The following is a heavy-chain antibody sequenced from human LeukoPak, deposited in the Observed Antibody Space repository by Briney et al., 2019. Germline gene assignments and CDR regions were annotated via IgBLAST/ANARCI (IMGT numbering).Heavy chain of an antibody. J-gene: IGHJ3*02. CDR1: GFTFDDYA. CDR2: ISWNSGSI. D-gene: IGHD4-17*01. Sequence: GGSLRLSCAASGFTFDDYAMHWVRQAPGKGLEWVSGISWNSGSIGYADSVKGRFTISRDNAKNSLYLQMNSLRAEDTALYYCAKLAEIYGDYAAFDIWGQGTMVTVSS. CDR3: AKLAEIYGDYAAFDI. V-gene: IGHV3-9*01.